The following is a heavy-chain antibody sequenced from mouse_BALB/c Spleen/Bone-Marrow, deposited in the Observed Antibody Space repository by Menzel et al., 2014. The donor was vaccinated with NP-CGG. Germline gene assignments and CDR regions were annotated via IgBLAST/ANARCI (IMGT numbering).Heavy chain of an antibody. CDR1: GFDFSRHW. Sequence: DVHLVESGGGLVQPGGSLKLSCAASGFDFSRHWMSWVRQAPGKGLEWIGEINPDSRTKNYSPSLKDKFIISRDNAKNTLYLRLNKVRSEDTALYYCARPDYYGYLNYWGQGTTLTVSS. CDR3: ARPDYYGYLNY. D-gene: IGHD1-1*01. CDR2: INPDSRTK. V-gene: IGHV4-1*02. J-gene: IGHJ2*01.